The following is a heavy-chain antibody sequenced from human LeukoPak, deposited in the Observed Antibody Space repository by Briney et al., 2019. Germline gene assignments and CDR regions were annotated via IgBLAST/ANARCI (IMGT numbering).Heavy chain of an antibody. J-gene: IGHJ4*02. V-gene: IGHV3-48*03. D-gene: IGHD4-17*01. Sequence: PGGSLRLSCVVSGFSFSNYEMNWVRQAPGKGLEWVSHISRTGTTITYADSLRGRLTVSRDNAKNSLSLEMNSLRAEDTAVYYCARGPPYDCFDSWGQGTLVTVAS. CDR1: GFSFSNYE. CDR2: ISRTGTTI. CDR3: ARGPPYDCFDS.